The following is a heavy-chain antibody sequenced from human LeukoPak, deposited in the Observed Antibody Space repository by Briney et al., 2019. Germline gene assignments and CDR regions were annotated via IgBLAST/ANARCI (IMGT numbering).Heavy chain of an antibody. CDR3: ARRVTYSGAYDY. CDR2: ISCNADST. J-gene: IGHJ4*02. V-gene: IGHV3-64*01. Sequence: PGGSLRLSCSASGFTFSSFSMDWVRQAPGKGLEYVSGISCNADSTFYAKSVRGRFTISRDNSQNTMYLQMGSLRPEDMGLFYCARRVTYSGAYDYWGQGTLVTVSS. CDR1: GFTFSSFS. D-gene: IGHD1-26*01.